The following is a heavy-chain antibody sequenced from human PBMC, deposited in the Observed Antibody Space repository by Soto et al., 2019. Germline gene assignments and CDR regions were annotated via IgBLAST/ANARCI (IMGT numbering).Heavy chain of an antibody. D-gene: IGHD5-12*01. CDR1: GGSISSYY. Sequence: SETLSLTCTISGGSISSYYWSWIRQTPGKGLEWIGYVYFSGINNYNPSLKSRVLISIDTSRNQFSLKMNSVTAADTAVYYCTRDLDIGNRGYGQSNVWGQG. V-gene: IGHV4-59*01. CDR3: TRDLDIGNRGYGQSNV. CDR2: VYFSGIN. J-gene: IGHJ6*02.